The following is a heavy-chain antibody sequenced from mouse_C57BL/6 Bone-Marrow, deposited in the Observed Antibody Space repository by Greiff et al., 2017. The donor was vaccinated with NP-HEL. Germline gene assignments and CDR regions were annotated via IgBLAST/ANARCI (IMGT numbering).Heavy chain of an antibody. D-gene: IGHD2-2*01. Sequence: EVQLVESGPGLVKPSQSLSLTCSVTGYSITSGYYWNWIRQFPGNKLEWMGYISYDGSNNYNPSLKNRISITRDTSKNQFFLKLNSVTTEDTATYYCARGDWLRYAMDYWGQGTSVTVSS. CDR1: GYSITSGYY. CDR3: ARGDWLRYAMDY. V-gene: IGHV3-6*01. CDR2: ISYDGSN. J-gene: IGHJ4*01.